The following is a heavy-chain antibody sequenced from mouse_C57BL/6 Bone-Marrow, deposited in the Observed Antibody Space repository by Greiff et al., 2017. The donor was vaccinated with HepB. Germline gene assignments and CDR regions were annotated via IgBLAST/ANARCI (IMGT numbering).Heavy chain of an antibody. CDR3: ARVYYGSSYWYFDV. Sequence: DVKLVESGGGLVQSGRSLRLSCATSGFTFSDFYMEWVRQAPGKGLEWIAASRNKANDYTTEYSASVKGRFIVSRDTSQSILYLQMNALRAEDTAIYYCARVYYGSSYWYFDVWGTGTTVTVSS. CDR1: GFTFSDFY. CDR2: SRNKANDYTT. J-gene: IGHJ1*03. V-gene: IGHV7-1*01. D-gene: IGHD1-1*01.